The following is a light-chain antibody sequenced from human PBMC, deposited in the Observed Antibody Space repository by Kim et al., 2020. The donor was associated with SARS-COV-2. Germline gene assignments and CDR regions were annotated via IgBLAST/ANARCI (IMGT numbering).Light chain of an antibody. V-gene: IGLV1-44*01. CDR2: ATN. J-gene: IGLJ3*02. CDR3: AAWDDSMNGYWV. CDR1: RSNIGSNT. Sequence: QSALTQPPSASGTPGQRVTISCSGSRSNIGSNTVNWYQQLPGTAPNLLIYATNQRPSGIPDRFSGSTSGTSASLAISGLQSEDEADYYCAAWDDSMNGYWVFGGGTKLTVL.